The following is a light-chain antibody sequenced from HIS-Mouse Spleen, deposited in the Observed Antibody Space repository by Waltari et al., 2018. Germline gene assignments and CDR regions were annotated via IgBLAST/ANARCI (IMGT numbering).Light chain of an antibody. CDR1: SSDAGGYNY. Sequence: QSALTQPRSVSGSPGQSVTISCTGTSSDAGGYNYVPWYQQHPDKAPKLMIYDVSKRPSGVPDRFSGSKSGNTASLTISGLQAEDEADYYCCSYAGSYTYVFGTGTKVTVL. J-gene: IGLJ1*01. CDR2: DVS. CDR3: CSYAGSYTYV. V-gene: IGLV2-11*01.